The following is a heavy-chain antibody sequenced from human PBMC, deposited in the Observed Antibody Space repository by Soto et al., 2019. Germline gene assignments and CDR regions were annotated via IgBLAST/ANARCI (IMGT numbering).Heavy chain of an antibody. D-gene: IGHD1-26*01. CDR1: GYTFTTYA. V-gene: IGHV1-3*01. Sequence: ASVKVSCKASGYTFTTYALHWVRQAPGQRPEWMGWINPASGHTKYSKRFQDRVTITRDTSASTGYMELSSLRSEDTAVYYCGRSVVGATGEILYNAMDVWGQGTTFTVSS. J-gene: IGHJ6*02. CDR2: INPASGHT. CDR3: GRSVVGATGEILYNAMDV.